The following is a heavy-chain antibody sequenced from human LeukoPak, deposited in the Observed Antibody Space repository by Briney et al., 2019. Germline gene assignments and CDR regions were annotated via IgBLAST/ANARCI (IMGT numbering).Heavy chain of an antibody. J-gene: IGHJ4*02. Sequence: PSQTLSLTCTVSGGSISSGDYSWSWIRQPPGKGLEWIGYIYYSGSTNYNPSLKSRVTISVDTSKNQFSLKLSSVTAADTAVYYCARGPYYDFWSGYYGPFDYWGQGTLVTVSS. V-gene: IGHV4-61*08. CDR1: GGSISSGDYS. CDR2: IYYSGST. D-gene: IGHD3-3*01. CDR3: ARGPYYDFWSGYYGPFDY.